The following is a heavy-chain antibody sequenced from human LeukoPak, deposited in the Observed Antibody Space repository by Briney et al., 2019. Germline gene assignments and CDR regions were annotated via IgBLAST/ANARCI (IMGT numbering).Heavy chain of an antibody. CDR2: IYYSGST. CDR3: ARDTLVGYYVN. J-gene: IGHJ4*02. Sequence: PSETLSLTCTVSGGSISSYYWSWIRQPPGKGLEWIGYIYYSGSTNYNPSLKSRVTISVDTSKNQFSLKLSSVTAADTAVYYCARDTLVGYYVNWGQGTLVTVSS. V-gene: IGHV4-59*12. CDR1: GGSISSYY. D-gene: IGHD3-10*02.